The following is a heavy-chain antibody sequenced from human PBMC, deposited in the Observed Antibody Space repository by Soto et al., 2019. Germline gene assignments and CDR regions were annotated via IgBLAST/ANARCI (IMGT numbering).Heavy chain of an antibody. Sequence: EASVKVSCKAFGYTFTNYYINWVRQAPGQGLEWMGWMNPNSGNTAYAQKFQGRVTMTRNTSTSTAYMELSSLISEDTAVYYCARVIGPFDTWGQGTLVTVSS. D-gene: IGHD3-10*01. CDR3: ARVIGPFDT. CDR1: GYTFTNYY. CDR2: MNPNSGNT. V-gene: IGHV1-8*01. J-gene: IGHJ5*02.